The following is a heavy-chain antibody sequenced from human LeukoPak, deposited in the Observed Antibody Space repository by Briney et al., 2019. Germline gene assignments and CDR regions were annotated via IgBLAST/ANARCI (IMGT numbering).Heavy chain of an antibody. V-gene: IGHV3-11*05. J-gene: IGHJ4*02. CDR3: ARGRVGADY. CDR2: ISCGRSHT. Sequence: PGRSLRLSCAASGFTFSDYYMSWIRQAPGMGLEWVSYISCGRSHTHYADSVKGRFTISRDTTKNTLYLQMNTLRAEHTAAYYCARGRVGADYWGQGTLVTVSS. CDR1: GFTFSDYY. D-gene: IGHD1-26*01.